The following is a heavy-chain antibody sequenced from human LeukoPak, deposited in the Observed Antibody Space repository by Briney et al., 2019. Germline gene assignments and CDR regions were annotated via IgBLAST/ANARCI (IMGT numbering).Heavy chain of an antibody. D-gene: IGHD6-19*01. CDR1: GFTLSTYW. Sequence: PGGSLRLSCAASGFTLSTYWMHWVRQAPGKGLVWVSRIKTDGSTTNYADSVKGRFTISRDNAKNTLYLQMNSLRAEDTAVYYCARDDSAWYAYWGPGTLVTVSS. J-gene: IGHJ4*02. CDR2: IKTDGSTT. V-gene: IGHV3-74*01. CDR3: ARDDSAWYAY.